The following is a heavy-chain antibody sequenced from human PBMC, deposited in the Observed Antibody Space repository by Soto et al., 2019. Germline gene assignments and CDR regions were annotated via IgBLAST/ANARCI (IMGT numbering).Heavy chain of an antibody. V-gene: IGHV3-23*01. D-gene: IGHD6-13*01. CDR2: ISGSGVST. CDR1: GVTFSNYG. CDR3: AKVLPAAGTKY. J-gene: IGHJ4*02. Sequence: PGGSLRLSCAASGVTFSNYGMNWVRQAPGKGLEWVSTISGSGVSTYYADSVKGRFTISRDNSKNTLYLQMNSLRAEDTAVYYCAKVLPAAGTKYSGQRTLVTVSS.